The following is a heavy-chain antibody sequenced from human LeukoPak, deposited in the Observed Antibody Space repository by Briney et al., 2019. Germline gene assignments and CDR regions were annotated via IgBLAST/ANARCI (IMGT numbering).Heavy chain of an antibody. D-gene: IGHD6-13*01. Sequence: EASVKVSCKASGYTFTSYGISWVRQAPGQGLEWMGWISGYNGNTNYAQKFQGRVTMTRDMSTSTVYMELSSLRSEDTAVYYCARGYSSSWYPAYYYYMDVWGKGTTVTVSS. CDR2: ISGYNGNT. J-gene: IGHJ6*03. CDR1: GYTFTSYG. CDR3: ARGYSSSWYPAYYYYMDV. V-gene: IGHV1-18*01.